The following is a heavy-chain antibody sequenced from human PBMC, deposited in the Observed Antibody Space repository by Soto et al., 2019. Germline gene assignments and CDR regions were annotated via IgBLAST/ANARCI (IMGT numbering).Heavy chain of an antibody. D-gene: IGHD3-3*01. CDR2: IKSKTDGGTT. CDR1: GFTFSNAW. V-gene: IGHV3-15*01. Sequence: PGGSLRLSCAASGFTFSNAWMSWVRQAPGKGLEWVGRIKSKTDGGTTDYAAPVKGRFTISRDDSKNTLYLQMNSLKTEDTAVYYCTAQLRFLEWLVDYWGQGTLVTVSS. CDR3: TAQLRFLEWLVDY. J-gene: IGHJ4*02.